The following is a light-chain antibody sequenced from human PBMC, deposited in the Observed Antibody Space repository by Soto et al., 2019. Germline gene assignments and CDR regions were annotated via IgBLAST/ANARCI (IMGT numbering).Light chain of an antibody. J-gene: IGLJ1*01. Sequence: QAVVTQEPSLTVSPGGTVTLTCTPSTGAVTSDHYPNWFQQKPGQAPRSLIYSISNRHSWTPARFSGSLLGAKAALTLSGVQPEDEAEYYCLLYYGGVYVFGTGTKLTVL. CDR1: TGAVTSDHY. CDR3: LLYYGGVYV. V-gene: IGLV7-43*01. CDR2: SIS.